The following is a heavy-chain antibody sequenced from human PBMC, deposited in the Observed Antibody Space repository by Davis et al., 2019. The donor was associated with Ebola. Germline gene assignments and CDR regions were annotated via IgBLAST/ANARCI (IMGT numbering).Heavy chain of an antibody. D-gene: IGHD3-10*01. CDR1: GASISSSNYY. CDR2: IYYSGST. Sequence: SETLSLTCTVSGASISSSNYYWGWLRQPPGKGLEWIGSIYYSGSTYYNPSLKSRVTISVDTSKNQFSLKLSSVTAADTAVYYCARMDYYYGSGTNRFDPWGQGTLVTVSS. J-gene: IGHJ5*02. V-gene: IGHV4-39*07. CDR3: ARMDYYYGSGTNRFDP.